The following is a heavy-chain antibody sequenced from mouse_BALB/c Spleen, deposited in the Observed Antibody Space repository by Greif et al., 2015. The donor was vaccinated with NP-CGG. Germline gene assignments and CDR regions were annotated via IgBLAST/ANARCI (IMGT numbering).Heavy chain of an antibody. J-gene: IGHJ3*01. CDR3: APYGNYVAY. CDR2: IDPANGNT. V-gene: IGHV14-3*02. Sequence: EVKLVESGAELVKPGASVKLSCTASGFNIKDTYMHWVKQRPEQGLEWIGRIDPANGNTKYDPKFQGKATITADTSSNTAYLQLSSLTSEDTAVYYCAPYGNYVAYWGQGTLVTVSA. CDR1: GFNIKDTY. D-gene: IGHD2-1*01.